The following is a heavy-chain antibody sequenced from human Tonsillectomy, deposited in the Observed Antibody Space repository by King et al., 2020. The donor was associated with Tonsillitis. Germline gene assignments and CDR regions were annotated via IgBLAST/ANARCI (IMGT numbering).Heavy chain of an antibody. CDR2: IYSGGAT. CDR3: ARSLLFGSGTYDFFDP. J-gene: IGHJ5*02. Sequence: QLVQSGGGLVQPGGSLRLACAASGLTVRSNYMTWVRQAPGKGLEWVSIIYSGGATFCAESVKGRFTISRDNFKNTVSLQMTSLRAEDTGFYYCARSLLFGSGTYDFFDPWGPGTLVTVSS. D-gene: IGHD3-10*01. CDR1: GLTVRSNY. V-gene: IGHV3-66*01.